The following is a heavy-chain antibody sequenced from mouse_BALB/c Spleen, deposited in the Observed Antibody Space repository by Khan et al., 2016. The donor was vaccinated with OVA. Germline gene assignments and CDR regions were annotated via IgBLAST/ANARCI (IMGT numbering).Heavy chain of an antibody. CDR2: ISYSGRT. V-gene: IGHV3-2*02. CDR1: GYSITSDYA. J-gene: IGHJ2*01. D-gene: IGHD1-1*01. Sequence: EVKLLESGPGLVKPSQSLSLTCTVTGYSITSDYAWNWIRQFPGNKLEWMGYISYSGRTSYNPSLKSRIPFTRDTSTNQFFLQLNSLTTEDPATYDCARWVTVTTVGATDFDYWGQGTTLTVSS. CDR3: ARWVTVTTVGATDFDY.